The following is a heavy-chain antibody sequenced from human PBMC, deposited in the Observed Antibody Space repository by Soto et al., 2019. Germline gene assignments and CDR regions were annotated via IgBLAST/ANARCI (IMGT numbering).Heavy chain of an antibody. J-gene: IGHJ4*02. V-gene: IGHV3-15*01. CDR3: TTRQGGGVYRSPDDYIWGSYRGELVY. Sequence: GGSLRLSCAASGFTFSNAWMSWVRQAPGKGLEWVGRIKSKTDGGTTDYAAPVKGRFTISRDDSKNTLYLQMNSLKTEDTAVYYCTTRQGGGVYRSPDDYIWGSYRGELVYWGQGTLVTVSS. CDR2: IKSKTDGGTT. CDR1: GFTFSNAW. D-gene: IGHD3-16*02.